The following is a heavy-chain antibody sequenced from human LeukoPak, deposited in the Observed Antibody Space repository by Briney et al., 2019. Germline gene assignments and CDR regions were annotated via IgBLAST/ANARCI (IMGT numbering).Heavy chain of an antibody. Sequence: GGSLRLSCAASGFTFSSYGMHWVRQAPGKGLEWVAVISYDGSNKYYADSVKGRFTISRDNSKNTLYLQMNSLRAEDTAVYYCAKGLPYYYDSSPPGYSDYWGQGTLVTVSS. D-gene: IGHD3-22*01. CDR1: GFTFSSYG. CDR2: ISYDGSNK. CDR3: AKGLPYYYDSSPPGYSDY. V-gene: IGHV3-30*18. J-gene: IGHJ4*02.